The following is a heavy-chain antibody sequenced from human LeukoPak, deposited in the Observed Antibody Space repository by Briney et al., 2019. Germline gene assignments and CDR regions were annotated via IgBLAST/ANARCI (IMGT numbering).Heavy chain of an antibody. CDR2: IYYSGST. J-gene: IGHJ4*02. V-gene: IGHV4-39*01. CDR3: ARLGDILTGYSIDY. D-gene: IGHD3-9*01. Sequence: SETLSLTCTVSGGSTSSSSYYWGWIRQPPGKGLEWIGRIYYSGSTYYNPSLKSRVTISVDTSKNQFSLKLSSVTAADTAVFYCARLGDILTGYSIDYWGQGTLVTVSS. CDR1: GGSTSSSSYY.